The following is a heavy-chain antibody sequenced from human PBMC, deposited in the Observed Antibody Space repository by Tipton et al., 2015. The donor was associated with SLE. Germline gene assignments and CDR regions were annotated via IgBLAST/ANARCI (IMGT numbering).Heavy chain of an antibody. CDR3: AQTVAGTFDY. CDR1: GDSISSGGYY. J-gene: IGHJ4*02. D-gene: IGHD6-19*01. Sequence: TLSLTCSVSGDSISSGGYYWSWIRQHPGKALEWIGYIYNSGGTYYNPSLKSRVTISGDTSKNQFSLKLTSVTAADTAVYYCAQTVAGTFDYWGQGALVTVSS. CDR2: IYNSGGT. V-gene: IGHV4-31*03.